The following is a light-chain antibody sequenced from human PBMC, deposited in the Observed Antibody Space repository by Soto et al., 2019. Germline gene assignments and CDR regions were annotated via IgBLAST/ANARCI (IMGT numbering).Light chain of an antibody. CDR3: YSYAGRNIWV. CDR2: GVT. J-gene: IGLJ3*02. CDR1: GSDIDAYNF. Sequence: QSALAQPPSASGSPGQSVTISCTGSGSDIDAYNFVSWYQQHPGKAPKLMIFGVTERPSGVPDRFSGSKSGNTASLTVSGLQADDEAVYYCYSYAGRNIWVFGGGTKVTVL. V-gene: IGLV2-8*01.